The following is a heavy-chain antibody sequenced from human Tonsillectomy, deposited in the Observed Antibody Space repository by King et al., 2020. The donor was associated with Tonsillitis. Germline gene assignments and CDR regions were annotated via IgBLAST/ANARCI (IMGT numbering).Heavy chain of an antibody. J-gene: IGHJ5*01. CDR1: GYSFTNYA. Sequence: QLVQSGAEVKKPGASVKVSCKASGYSFTNYAIHWVRQAPGQGLEWMGWINTGYGDTIYSQKFQGRVTITRDTSASIVYMELSSLRSEDTAIYYCARDRAMIRGVPHNWFDPWGQGTLVTVS. CDR2: INTGYGDT. V-gene: IGHV1-3*04. D-gene: IGHD3-10*01. CDR3: ARDRAMIRGVPHNWFDP.